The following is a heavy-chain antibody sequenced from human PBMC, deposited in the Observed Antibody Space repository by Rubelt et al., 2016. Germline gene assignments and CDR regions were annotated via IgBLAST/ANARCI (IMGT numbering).Heavy chain of an antibody. CDR3: ARVILNYDILTGYYEGDAFDI. V-gene: IGHV1-18*01. J-gene: IGHJ3*02. Sequence: APGQGPEWMGWISAYNGNTNYAQKLQGRVTMTTDTSTSTAYMELRSLRSDDTAVYYCARVILNYDILTGYYEGDAFDIWGQGTMVTVSS. D-gene: IGHD3-9*01. CDR2: ISAYNGNT.